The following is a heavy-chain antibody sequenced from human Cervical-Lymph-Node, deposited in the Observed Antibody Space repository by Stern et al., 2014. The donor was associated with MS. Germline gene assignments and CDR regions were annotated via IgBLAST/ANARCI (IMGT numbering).Heavy chain of an antibody. V-gene: IGHV1-46*01. J-gene: IGHJ2*01. CDR2: INPDGGST. Sequence: VQLVQSGAEVKKPGASVKISCKASGYTFTTYYVHWVRQAPGQGLAWIGIINPDGGSTIYAPKFRGRVTLTRDTSASTVYMELSSLTSEDTAFYYCARDPATSGWPFHYFDLWGRGTLVTVSS. D-gene: IGHD6-25*01. CDR1: GYTFTTYY. CDR3: ARDPATSGWPFHYFDL.